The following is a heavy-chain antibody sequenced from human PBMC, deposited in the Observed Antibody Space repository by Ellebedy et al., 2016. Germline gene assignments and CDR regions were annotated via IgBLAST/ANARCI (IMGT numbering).Heavy chain of an antibody. CDR2: ISYDGSNQ. CDR3: AKGRWELRLDY. CDR1: GFTFSDYG. J-gene: IGHJ4*02. D-gene: IGHD1-26*01. Sequence: GESLKISXAASGFTFSDYGMHWVRQAPGRGLEWVAFISYDGSNQYYEDSVKGRFTISRDNSKNTLYLQMNSLRAEDTAVYYCAKGRWELRLDYWGQGTLVTVSS. V-gene: IGHV3-30*18.